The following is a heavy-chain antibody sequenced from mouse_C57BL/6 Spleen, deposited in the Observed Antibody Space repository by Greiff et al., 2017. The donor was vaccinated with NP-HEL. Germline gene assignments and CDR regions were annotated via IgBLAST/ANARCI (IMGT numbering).Heavy chain of an antibody. V-gene: IGHV1-59*01. CDR2: IDPSDSYT. CDR3: ARTRRTVYYFDY. Sequence: QVQLQQPGAELVRPGTSVKLSCKASGYTFTSYWMHWVKQRPGQGLEWIGVIDPSDSYTNYNQKFKGKATLTVDTSSSTAYMQLSSLTSDDSAVYYCARTRRTVYYFDYWGQGTTLTVSS. CDR1: GYTFTSYW. J-gene: IGHJ2*01.